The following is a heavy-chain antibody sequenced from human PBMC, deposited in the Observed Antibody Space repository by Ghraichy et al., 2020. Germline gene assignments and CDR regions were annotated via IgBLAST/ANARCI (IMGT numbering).Heavy chain of an antibody. V-gene: IGHV3-23*01. CDR2: ISGSGGST. J-gene: IGHJ4*02. CDR3: AKDLGVAAPYYFDY. Sequence: LSLTCAASGFTFSSYAMSWVRQAPGKGLEWVSAISGSGGSTYYADSVKGRFTISRDNSKNTLYLQMNSLRAEDTAVYYCAKDLGVAAPYYFDYWGQGTLVTVSS. D-gene: IGHD6-19*01. CDR1: GFTFSSYA.